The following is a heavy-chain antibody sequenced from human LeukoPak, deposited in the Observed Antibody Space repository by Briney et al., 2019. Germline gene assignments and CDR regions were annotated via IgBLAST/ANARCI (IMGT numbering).Heavy chain of an antibody. CDR2: FDPEEAKM. J-gene: IGHJ4*02. CDR3: TTRSGDFWSGFVN. Sequence: ASVTVSCKVSGNSLSELSIQWVRQAPGKGLECMGGFDPEEAKMVYAQNFQGRVTMTENTSTQTAYMELSGLTSDDTGVYYCTTRSGDFWSGFVNWGQGTLVTVSS. D-gene: IGHD3-3*01. CDR1: GNSLSELS. V-gene: IGHV1-24*01.